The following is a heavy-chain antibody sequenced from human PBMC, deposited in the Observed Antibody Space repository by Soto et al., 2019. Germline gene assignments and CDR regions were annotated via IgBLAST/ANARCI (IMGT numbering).Heavy chain of an antibody. J-gene: IGHJ4*02. CDR1: GFSFSTYG. CDR3: ARDRGSWMIDY. CDR2: IWYDGSKK. D-gene: IGHD3-10*01. Sequence: QVQLVESGGGVVQPGRSLRLSCAASGFSFSTYGMYWVRQAPGKGLEWVAVIWYDGSKKYYADSVKGRFTVSRDNSKNTRDLQMNSLRAEDTAVYYCARDRGSWMIDYWGQGTLVTVSS. V-gene: IGHV3-33*01.